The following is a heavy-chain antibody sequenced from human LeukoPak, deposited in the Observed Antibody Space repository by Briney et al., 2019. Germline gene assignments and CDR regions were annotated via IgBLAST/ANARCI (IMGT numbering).Heavy chain of an antibody. V-gene: IGHV3-30*03. CDR1: GFTFSSYG. CDR3: ARAYYYHSSEGAFDI. D-gene: IGHD3-22*01. Sequence: PGGSLRLSCAASGFTFSSYGMHWVRQAPGKGLEWVAVISYDGSNKYYADSVKGRFTISRDNSKNTLYLQMNSLRAEDTAVYHCARAYYYHSSEGAFDIWGQGTMVTVSS. CDR2: ISYDGSNK. J-gene: IGHJ3*02.